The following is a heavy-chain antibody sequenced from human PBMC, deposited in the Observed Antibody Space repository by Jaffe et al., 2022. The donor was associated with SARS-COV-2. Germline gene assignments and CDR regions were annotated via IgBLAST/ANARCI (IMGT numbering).Heavy chain of an antibody. J-gene: IGHJ4*02. V-gene: IGHV5-51*01. D-gene: IGHD2-2*02. CDR1: GYSFTSYW. CDR3: ARAYCSSTSCYMTFDY. Sequence: EVQLVQSGAEVKKPGESLKISCKGSGYSFTSYWIGWVRQMPGKGLEWMGIIYPGDSDTRYSPSFQGQVTISADKSISTAYLQWSSLKASDTAMYYCARAYCSSTSCYMTFDYWGQGTLVTVSS. CDR2: IYPGDSDT.